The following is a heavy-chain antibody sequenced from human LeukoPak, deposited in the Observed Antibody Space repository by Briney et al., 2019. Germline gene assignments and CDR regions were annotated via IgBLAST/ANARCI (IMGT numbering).Heavy chain of an antibody. Sequence: PSQTLSLTCTVSGGSISSGGYYWSWIRQHPGKGLEWTGYIYYSGSTYYNPSLKSRVTISVDTSKNQFSLKLSSVTAADTAVYYCARGMVRTLPTAFDIWGQGTMVTVSS. CDR2: IYYSGST. V-gene: IGHV4-31*03. CDR3: ARGMVRTLPTAFDI. CDR1: GGSISSGGYY. J-gene: IGHJ3*02. D-gene: IGHD3-10*01.